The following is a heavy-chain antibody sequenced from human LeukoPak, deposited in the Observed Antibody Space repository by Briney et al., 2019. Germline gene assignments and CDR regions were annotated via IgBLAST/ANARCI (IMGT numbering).Heavy chain of an antibody. J-gene: IGHJ5*01. CDR2: INANSGDT. CDR1: GYTFTGYY. V-gene: IGHV1-2*02. Sequence: ASVKASCKASGYTFTGYYMHWVRQAPGQGLEWMGWINANSGDTGYAQKFQGGVTMTRDTSVSTAYMELSRLRSDDTAVYFCARADASRWFDYWGQGALVTVSS. CDR3: ARADASRWFDY. D-gene: IGHD2-2*01.